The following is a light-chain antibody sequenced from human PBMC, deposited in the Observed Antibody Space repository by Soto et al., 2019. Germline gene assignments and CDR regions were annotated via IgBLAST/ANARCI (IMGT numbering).Light chain of an antibody. J-gene: IGLJ3*02. Sequence: QSALTQPASVSGSPGQSITISGTGTSSDVGGYNYVSWYQQHPGKAPKLMIYEVSTRPSGVSNRFSGSKSGNTASLTISGLQAEDEADYYCSSYTSSSTLWVFGGGTKLTVL. CDR2: EVS. V-gene: IGLV2-14*01. CDR1: SSDVGGYNY. CDR3: SSYTSSSTLWV.